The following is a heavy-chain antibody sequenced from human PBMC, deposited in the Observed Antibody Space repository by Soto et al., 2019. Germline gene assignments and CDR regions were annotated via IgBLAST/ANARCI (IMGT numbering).Heavy chain of an antibody. V-gene: IGHV4-39*01. Sequence: QLQLQESGPGLVKPSETLSLTCTVSGGSISSSSFHWGWIGQPPGKGPEWIGSIYYSGSTYYSPSLKSRVTISVDTSKNQFSLKLSSVTAADTAVYYCARRERAAGTDWWFDPWGQGTLVTVSS. D-gene: IGHD6-13*01. CDR2: IYYSGST. J-gene: IGHJ5*02. CDR1: GGSISSSSFH. CDR3: ARRERAAGTDWWFDP.